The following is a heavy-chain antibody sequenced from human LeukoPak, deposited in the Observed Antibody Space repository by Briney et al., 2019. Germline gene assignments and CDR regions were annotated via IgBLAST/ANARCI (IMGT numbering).Heavy chain of an antibody. CDR3: AKAGSNGDLDS. CDR1: GFTFSADV. J-gene: IGHJ4*02. V-gene: IGHV3-30-3*01. CDR2: ISHQGGTQ. Sequence: PVGSLRLSCAVSGFTFSADVMHWVRQAPGKGLEWLAIISHQGGTQGNAAAVTGRFPVSRDNPTNRLGLEMNSLRPEDTAVYYCAKAGSNGDLDSWGQGALVTVSS.